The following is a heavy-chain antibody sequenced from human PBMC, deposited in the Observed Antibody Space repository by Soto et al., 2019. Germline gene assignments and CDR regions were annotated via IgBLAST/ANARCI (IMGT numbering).Heavy chain of an antibody. J-gene: IGHJ6*03. D-gene: IGHD3-10*01. CDR1: GGSISSYY. CDR2: IYYSGST. V-gene: IGHV4-59*01. CDR3: ARTSPQADGSGSYMIYYYYYMDV. Sequence: SETLSLTCTVSGGSISSYYWSWIRQPPGKGLEWIGYIYYSGSTNYNPSLKSRVTISVDRSKNQFSLKLSSVTAADTAVYYCARTSPQADGSGSYMIYYYYYMDVWGKGTTVTVSS.